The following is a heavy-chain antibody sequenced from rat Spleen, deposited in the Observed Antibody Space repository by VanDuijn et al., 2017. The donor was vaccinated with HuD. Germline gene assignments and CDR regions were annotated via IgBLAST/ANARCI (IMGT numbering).Heavy chain of an antibody. CDR1: GFTFNDYW. CDR2: ITNIGGST. D-gene: IGHD1-3*01. Sequence: EVQLVESGGGLVQPGRSLKLSCVASGFTFNDYWMTWIRQAPGKGLEWVASITNIGGSTYYRDSVKGRFTLSRDNAKSTLYLQMGSLRSEDTATYYCTTEDYGSPSWFAYWGQGTLVTVSS. CDR3: TTEDYGSPSWFAY. V-gene: IGHV5-31*01. J-gene: IGHJ3*01.